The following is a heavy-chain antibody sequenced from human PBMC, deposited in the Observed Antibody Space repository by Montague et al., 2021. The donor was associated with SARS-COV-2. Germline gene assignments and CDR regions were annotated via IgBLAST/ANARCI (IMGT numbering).Heavy chain of an antibody. CDR1: GGGSISSSHW. Sequence: SETLSLTCTVSGGGSISSSHWWSWVRQPPGKGLEWIGEIYHDGSTNYNPSLKSRLTISVDKSKNQFSLKLSSVTAADTAVYYCARFTSTGSGRHDIFDYWGQGTLVTVSS. CDR3: ARFTSTGSGRHDIFDY. J-gene: IGHJ4*02. CDR2: IYHDGST. V-gene: IGHV4-4*02. D-gene: IGHD1-26*01.